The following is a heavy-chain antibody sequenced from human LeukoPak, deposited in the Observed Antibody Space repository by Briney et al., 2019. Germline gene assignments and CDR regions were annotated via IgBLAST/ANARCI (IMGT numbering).Heavy chain of an antibody. V-gene: IGHV4-38-2*02. D-gene: IGHD2/OR15-2a*01. CDR3: ARDSIGYGAFDI. Sequence: SETLSLTCTVSGYSISTGYYWDWIRQPPGKGLEWIGSIYYSGSTYYNPSLKSRVTISVDTSKNQFSLKLSSVTAADTAVYYCARDSIGYGAFDIWGQGTMVTVSS. CDR2: IYYSGST. J-gene: IGHJ3*02. CDR1: GYSISTGYY.